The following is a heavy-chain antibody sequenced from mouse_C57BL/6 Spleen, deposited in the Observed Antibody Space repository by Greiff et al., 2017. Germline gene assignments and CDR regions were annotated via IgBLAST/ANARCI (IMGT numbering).Heavy chain of an antibody. V-gene: IGHV3-6*01. J-gene: IGHJ2*01. D-gene: IGHD1-1*01. Sequence: VQLKESGPGLVKPSQSLSLTCSVTGYSITSGYSWIWIRQFPGNTLEWMGYISYDGSNNYNPSINNRISITLDTSKNQFFLKLNSVTTEDTATYYCERGATVVPFDYWGQGTTLTVSS. CDR3: ERGATVVPFDY. CDR2: ISYDGSN. CDR1: GYSITSGYS.